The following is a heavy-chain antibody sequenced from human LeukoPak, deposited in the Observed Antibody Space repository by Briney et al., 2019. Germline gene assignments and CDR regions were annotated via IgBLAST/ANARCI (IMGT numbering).Heavy chain of an antibody. J-gene: IGHJ4*02. V-gene: IGHV4-39*01. D-gene: IGHD1-1*01. CDR1: GGSISSSSYY. CDR2: IYYSGST. Sequence: SETLSLTCTVSGGSISSSSYYWGWIRQPPGKGLEWIGSIYYSGSTYYNPSLKSRVTISVDTSKNQFSLKLSSVTAAGTAVYYCARPCLRNWNDFDYWGQGTLVTVSS. CDR3: ARPCLRNWNDFDY.